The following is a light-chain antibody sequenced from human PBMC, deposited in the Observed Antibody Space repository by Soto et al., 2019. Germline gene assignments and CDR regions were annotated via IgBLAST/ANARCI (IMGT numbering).Light chain of an antibody. CDR3: LQDNNYPRT. CDR2: AAS. Sequence: AIQMTQSPSSLSASVGDRVTITCRASQGIRSDFVWYQQKPGTAPKLLIFAASRLQSGVPSRITSSGSGTDFTITISSLHPEDFATYYCLQDNNYPRTFGQGTKLEMK. CDR1: QGIRSD. J-gene: IGKJ2*01. V-gene: IGKV1-6*01.